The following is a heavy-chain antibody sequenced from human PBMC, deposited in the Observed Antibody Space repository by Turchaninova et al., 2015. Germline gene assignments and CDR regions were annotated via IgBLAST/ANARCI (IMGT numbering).Heavy chain of an antibody. Sequence: VQSGAEVKKPGASVKVSCKASGYTFTGYYVHWVRQAPGQGLEWMGRVSPNSGGTNYAQKFQGRVTMTSDTSISTAYMELIRLTSDDTAVYYCARANAQTGPTVWFDPWGQGTLVTVSS. CDR2: VSPNSGGT. V-gene: IGHV1-2*06. D-gene: IGHD4-17*01. J-gene: IGHJ5*02. CDR1: GYTFTGYY. CDR3: ARANAQTGPTVWFDP.